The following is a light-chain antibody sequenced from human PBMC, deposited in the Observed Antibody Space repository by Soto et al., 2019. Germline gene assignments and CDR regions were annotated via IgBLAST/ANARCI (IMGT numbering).Light chain of an antibody. CDR2: NNV. CDR3: SAWDGSLNGLV. V-gene: IGLV1-44*01. J-gene: IGLJ3*02. Sequence: QSVLTQPPSASGTPGQRVTISCSGSSSNIGSNILNWYRQVPGTAPKLLIYNNVHRPSGVPDRFSGSKSGASGSLAISGLQLEDEADYYCSAWDGSLNGLVFGGGTKLTV. CDR1: SSNIGSNI.